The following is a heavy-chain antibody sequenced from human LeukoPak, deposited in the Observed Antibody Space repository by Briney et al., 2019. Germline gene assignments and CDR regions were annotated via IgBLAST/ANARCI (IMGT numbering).Heavy chain of an antibody. CDR2: INHSGST. CDR3: ASYDILTGHGYFDY. Sequence: PSETLSLTCAVYGGSFSGYYWSWIRQPPGKGLEWIGEINHSGSTNYNPSLKSRVTISVDTSKNQFSLKLSSVTAADTAVYYCASYDILTGHGYFDYWGQGTLVTVSS. CDR1: GGSFSGYY. J-gene: IGHJ4*02. V-gene: IGHV4-34*01. D-gene: IGHD3-9*01.